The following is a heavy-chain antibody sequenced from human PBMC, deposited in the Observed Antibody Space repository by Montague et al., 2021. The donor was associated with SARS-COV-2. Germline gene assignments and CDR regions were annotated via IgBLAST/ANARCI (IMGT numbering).Heavy chain of an antibody. CDR3: ARLRDGVVPSPILGVGPYYSYYYMDV. D-gene: IGHD3-10*01. CDR2: IHHGGST. CDR1: GGSFSTYS. Sequence: SETLSLTCAVHGGSFSTYSWNWIRQPPGKGLEWIGEIHHGGSTKYSPSLKSRLTISADTSKNQFSLTLTSVAAADTAVYYCARLRDGVVPSPILGVGPYYSYYYMDVWGRGTTVTVSS. V-gene: IGHV4-34*01. J-gene: IGHJ6*03.